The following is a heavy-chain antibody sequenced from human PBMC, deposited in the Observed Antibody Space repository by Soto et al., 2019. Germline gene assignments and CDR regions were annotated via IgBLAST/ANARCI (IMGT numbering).Heavy chain of an antibody. CDR2: IIPIFGTA. V-gene: IGHV1-69*06. D-gene: IGHD3-10*01. CDR1: GGTFSSYA. J-gene: IGHJ4*02. Sequence: QVQLVQSGAEVKKPGSSVKVSCKASGGTFSSYAISWVRQAPGQGLEWMGGIIPIFGTANYAQKFQGRVTITADKSTSTAYMELSSLRSEDTAVYYCARDFPRMGSDGSGFDYWGQGTLVTVSS. CDR3: ARDFPRMGSDGSGFDY.